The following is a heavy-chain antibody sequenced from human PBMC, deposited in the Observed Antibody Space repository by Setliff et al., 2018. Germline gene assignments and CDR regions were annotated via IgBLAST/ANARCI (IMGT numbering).Heavy chain of an antibody. CDR3: ARSDGGDSHYFDN. CDR1: GFTFSTYR. V-gene: IGHV3-33*08. J-gene: IGHJ4*02. Sequence: GGSLRLSCAASGFTFSTYRMHGVRQAPGKGLEWVAVIWDDGVKKYHADSVKGRFTISRDNSKNTLYLQMNSLRPDDTAVYHCARSDGGDSHYFDNWGQGTLVTVSS. D-gene: IGHD2-21*02. CDR2: IWDDGVKK.